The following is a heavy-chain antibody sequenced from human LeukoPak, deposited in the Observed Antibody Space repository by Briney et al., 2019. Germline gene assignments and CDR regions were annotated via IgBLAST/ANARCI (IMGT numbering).Heavy chain of an antibody. J-gene: IGHJ3*02. Sequence: ASVKVSCKASGYTFTSYAMNWVRQAPGQGLEWMGWINTNTGNPTYAQGFTGRFVFSLDTSVSTAYLQISSLKAEDTAVYYCARDMLPYGDDAFDIWGQGTMVTVSS. CDR3: ARDMLPYGDDAFDI. D-gene: IGHD2-8*01. CDR2: INTNTGNP. CDR1: GYTFTSYA. V-gene: IGHV7-4-1*02.